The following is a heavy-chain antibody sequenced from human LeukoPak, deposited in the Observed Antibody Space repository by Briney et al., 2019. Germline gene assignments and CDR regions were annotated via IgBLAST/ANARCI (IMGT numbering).Heavy chain of an antibody. CDR3: VRHGSGSRLDP. Sequence: GASVKVSCKASGYTFTGYYIHWVRQAPGQGLEWMGWINPNSGGTTYAQKFQGRVTMTRDTSISTAYMELSRLRLDGTAVYYCVRHGSGSRLDPWGQGTLVIASS. CDR1: GYTFTGYY. CDR2: INPNSGGT. D-gene: IGHD3-10*01. J-gene: IGHJ5*02. V-gene: IGHV1-2*02.